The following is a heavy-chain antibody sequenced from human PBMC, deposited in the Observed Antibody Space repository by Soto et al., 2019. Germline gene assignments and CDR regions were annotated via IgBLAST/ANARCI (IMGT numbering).Heavy chain of an antibody. CDR3: AREYSSSYGFDY. CDR1: GGSFSGYY. Sequence: SETLSLTCAVYGGSFSGYYWSWIRQPPGKGLEWIGEINHSGSTNYNPSLKSRVTISVDTSKNQFSLKLSSVTAADTAVYYCAREYSSSYGFDYWGQGTLVTVSS. J-gene: IGHJ4*02. CDR2: INHSGST. V-gene: IGHV4-34*01. D-gene: IGHD6-6*01.